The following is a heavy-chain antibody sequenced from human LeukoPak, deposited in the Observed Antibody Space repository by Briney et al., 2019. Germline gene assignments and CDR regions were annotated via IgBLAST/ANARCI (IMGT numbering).Heavy chain of an antibody. CDR1: GFTFSSFA. V-gene: IGHV3-23*01. D-gene: IGHD2-2*01. CDR3: AKALAVYCDSTSCQHYFGY. Sequence: GGSLRLSCAASGFTFSSFAMSCVRQAPGKGLEWVSAISDSGGSTYYPDSVKGRFTISRDNSKNTLSLQMNSLRAEDTAVYYCAKALAVYCDSTSCQHYFGYWGQGTLVTVSS. CDR2: ISDSGGST. J-gene: IGHJ4*02.